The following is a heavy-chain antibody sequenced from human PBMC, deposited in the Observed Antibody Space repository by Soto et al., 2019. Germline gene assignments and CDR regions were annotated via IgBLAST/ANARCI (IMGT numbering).Heavy chain of an antibody. V-gene: IGHV1-2*02. J-gene: IGHJ5*02. Sequence: GASVKVSCKASGYTFTGYYMHWVRQASGQGLEWMGWINPNSGGTNYAQKFQGRVTMTRDTSISTAYMELSRLRSDDTAVYYCARDLPAAATKRRNWFDPWGQGTLVTVSS. CDR1: GYTFTGYY. CDR2: INPNSGGT. CDR3: ARDLPAAATKRRNWFDP. D-gene: IGHD6-13*01.